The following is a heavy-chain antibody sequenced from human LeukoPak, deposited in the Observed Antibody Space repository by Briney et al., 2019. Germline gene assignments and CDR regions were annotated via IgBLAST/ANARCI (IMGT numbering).Heavy chain of an antibody. CDR2: ISSSSSYI. J-gene: IGHJ4*02. CDR1: GFTFSSYN. V-gene: IGHV3-21*01. Sequence: GGSLRLSCAASGFTFSSYNMNWVRQAPGKGLEWVSSISSSSSYIFYADSVKGRFTISRDNAKNSLYLQMNSLRAEDTAVYYCARAASRITMIVVVMQGPFDYWGQGTLVTVSS. D-gene: IGHD3-22*01. CDR3: ARAASRITMIVVVMQGPFDY.